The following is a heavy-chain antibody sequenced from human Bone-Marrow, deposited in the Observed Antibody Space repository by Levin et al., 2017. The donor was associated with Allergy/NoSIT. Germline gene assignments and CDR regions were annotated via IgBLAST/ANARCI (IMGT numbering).Heavy chain of an antibody. CDR3: AKEGRGYSGYEEFDY. CDR2: ISGSGGST. CDR1: GFTFSSYA. J-gene: IGHJ4*02. D-gene: IGHD5-12*01. Sequence: SCAASGFTFSSYAMSWVRQAPGKGLEWVSAISGSGGSTYYADSVKGRFTISRDNSKNTLYLQMNSLRAEDTAVYYCAKEGRGYSGYEEFDYWGQGTLVTVSS. V-gene: IGHV3-23*01.